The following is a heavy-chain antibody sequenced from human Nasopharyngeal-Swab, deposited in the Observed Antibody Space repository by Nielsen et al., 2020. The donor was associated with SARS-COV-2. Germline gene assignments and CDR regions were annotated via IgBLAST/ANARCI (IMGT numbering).Heavy chain of an antibody. Sequence: SETLSLTCTVSGGSISSGGYYWSWIRQHPGKGREWIGYIYHSGSTYYNPSLKSRVTISVDRSKNQFSLKLSSVTAADTAVYYCARAKNRYFDYWGQGTLVTVSS. D-gene: IGHD1-14*01. CDR2: IYHSGST. CDR3: ARAKNRYFDY. CDR1: GGSISSGGYY. V-gene: IGHV4-30-2*01. J-gene: IGHJ4*02.